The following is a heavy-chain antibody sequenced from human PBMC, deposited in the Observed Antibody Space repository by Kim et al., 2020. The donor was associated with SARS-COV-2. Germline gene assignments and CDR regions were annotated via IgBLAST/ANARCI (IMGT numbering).Heavy chain of an antibody. V-gene: IGHV1-69*13. Sequence: SVKVSCKASGGTFSSYAISWVRQAPGQGLEWMGGIIPIFGTANYAQKFLGRVTITADESTSTAYMELSSLRSEDTAVYYCASRVRGYSYGYYYYGMDVWGQGTTVTVSS. J-gene: IGHJ6*02. D-gene: IGHD5-18*01. CDR3: ASRVRGYSYGYYYYGMDV. CDR2: IIPIFGTA. CDR1: GGTFSSYA.